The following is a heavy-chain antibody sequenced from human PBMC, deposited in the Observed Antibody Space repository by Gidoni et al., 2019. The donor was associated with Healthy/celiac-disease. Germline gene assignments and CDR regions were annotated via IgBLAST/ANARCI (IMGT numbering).Heavy chain of an antibody. CDR3: AREMLDCSSTSCYGANYYYYGMDV. D-gene: IGHD2-2*01. Sequence: QVQLVQSGAEVKKPGSSVKVSCKASGGTFSSYAISWVRQAPGQGLEWMGMIIPILGIANYAQKFQGRVTITADKSTSTAYMELSSLRSEDTAVYYCAREMLDCSSTSCYGANYYYYGMDVWGQGTTVTVSS. CDR2: IIPILGIA. CDR1: GGTFSSYA. J-gene: IGHJ6*02. V-gene: IGHV1-69*04.